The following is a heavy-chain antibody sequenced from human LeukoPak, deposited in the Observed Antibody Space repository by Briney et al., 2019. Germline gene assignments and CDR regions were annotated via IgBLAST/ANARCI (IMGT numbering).Heavy chain of an antibody. V-gene: IGHV3-74*01. CDR1: GFTFSTYW. J-gene: IGHJ3*02. CDR3: ARGLGRELDGAFDI. D-gene: IGHD3-10*01. Sequence: PGGSLRLSCAASGFTFSTYWMHWVRQAPGKGLVWVARIKGDGSSTIYADSVKGRFTISRDNSKNTLYLQTSSLRAEDTAVYYCARGLGRELDGAFDIWGQGTMVTVSS. CDR2: IKGDGSST.